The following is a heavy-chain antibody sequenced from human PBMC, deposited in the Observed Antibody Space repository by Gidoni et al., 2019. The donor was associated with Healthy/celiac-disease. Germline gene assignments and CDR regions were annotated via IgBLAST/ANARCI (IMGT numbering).Heavy chain of an antibody. CDR1: GGTFSSYA. V-gene: IGHV1-69*01. D-gene: IGHD6-19*01. CDR3: ARAMGSRYSSGWYFAGMDV. CDR2: IIPIFGTA. Sequence: QVQLVQSGAEVKKPGSSVKVSCKASGGTFSSYAISWVRQAPGQGLGWMGGIIPIFGTANYAQKFQGRVTITADESTSTAYMELSSLRSEDTAVYYCARAMGSRYSSGWYFAGMDVWGQGTTVTVSS. J-gene: IGHJ6*02.